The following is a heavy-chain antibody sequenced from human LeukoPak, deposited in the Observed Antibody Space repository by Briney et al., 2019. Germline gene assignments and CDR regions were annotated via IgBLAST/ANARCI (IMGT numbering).Heavy chain of an antibody. J-gene: IGHJ3*02. Sequence: ASVKVSCKASGYTFTNYYIHWVRQAPGQGLEWMGLINPGGDNTDYAQNFQGRVTMTRDTSTSTVYMGLSSLRSEDTAVYYCARIRDGCNDAYDIWGQGTMVTVSS. D-gene: IGHD5-24*01. CDR1: GYTFTNYY. CDR3: ARIRDGCNDAYDI. CDR2: INPGGDNT. V-gene: IGHV1-46*01.